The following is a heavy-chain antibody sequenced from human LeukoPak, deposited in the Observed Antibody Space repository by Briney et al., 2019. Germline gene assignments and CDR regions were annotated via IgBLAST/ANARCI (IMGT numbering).Heavy chain of an antibody. CDR3: ARVCKGDCNAFDI. Sequence: PGRSLRLSCAASGFTFSTYEMHWVRQAAGKGLEWVSAIYLSGDTYYLDSVKGRFTISRENAKNSLYLQMNSLTVGDTAVYFCARVCKGDCNAFDIWGQGTVVTVSS. D-gene: IGHD2-21*02. J-gene: IGHJ3*02. CDR1: GFTFSTYE. V-gene: IGHV3-13*04. CDR2: IYLSGDT.